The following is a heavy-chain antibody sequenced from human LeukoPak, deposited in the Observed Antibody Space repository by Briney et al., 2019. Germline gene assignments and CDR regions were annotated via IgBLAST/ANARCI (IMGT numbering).Heavy chain of an antibody. CDR3: AKLAGDRGTYGDF. V-gene: IGHV3-23*01. D-gene: IGHD1-26*01. CDR1: GFTFSSYA. Sequence: GGSLRLSCAASGFTFSSYAMSWVRQAPGKGLEWVSAISGSGGSTYYADPVKGRFTISRDNSRNTLYLQMNSLRAEDTALYYCAKLAGDRGTYGDFWGQGTLVTVSS. CDR2: ISGSGGST. J-gene: IGHJ4*02.